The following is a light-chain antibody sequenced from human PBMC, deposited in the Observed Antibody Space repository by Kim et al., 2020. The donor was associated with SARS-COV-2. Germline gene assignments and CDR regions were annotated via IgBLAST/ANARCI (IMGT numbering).Light chain of an antibody. J-gene: IGLJ3*02. CDR2: SKN. CDR1: SGTVSTSNY. Sequence: GSVTLTCVWSSGTVSTSNYPSWYQHTPGQAPRTIIYSKNARRSGVTGGFSGYILGNEAALTITGAHADDESDYYCVLYMGSGVWVFGGVTELTVL. CDR3: VLYMGSGVWV. V-gene: IGLV8-61*01.